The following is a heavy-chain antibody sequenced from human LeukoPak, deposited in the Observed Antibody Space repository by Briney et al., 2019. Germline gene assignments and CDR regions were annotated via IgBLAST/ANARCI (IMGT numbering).Heavy chain of an antibody. Sequence: PGGSLRLSCAASGFTFSSYAMSWVRQAPGKGLEWVSAISGSGGSTYYADSVKGRFTISRDNSKNTLYLQMNSLRAEDTAVYYCAREQGIRYYYYGMDVWGQGTTVTVSS. CDR3: AREQGIRYYYYGMDV. CDR1: GFTFSSYA. V-gene: IGHV3-23*01. J-gene: IGHJ6*02. CDR2: ISGSGGST.